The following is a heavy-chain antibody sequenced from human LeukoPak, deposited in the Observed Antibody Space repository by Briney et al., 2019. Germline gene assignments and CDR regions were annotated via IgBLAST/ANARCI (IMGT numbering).Heavy chain of an antibody. J-gene: IGHJ4*02. CDR2: INVYNGNT. CDR1: GYTFNRYG. V-gene: IGHV1-18*01. Sequence: GASVKVSCKASGYTFNRYGVSWVRQAPGQGLEWMGLINVYNGNTNYAQNFQGRVTMTTDTSTSTAYMELRSLRSDDTAVYYCARDQRNPIRRYYYDSSGTCGDYWGQGTLVTVSS. D-gene: IGHD3-22*01. CDR3: ARDQRNPIRRYYYDSSGTCGDY.